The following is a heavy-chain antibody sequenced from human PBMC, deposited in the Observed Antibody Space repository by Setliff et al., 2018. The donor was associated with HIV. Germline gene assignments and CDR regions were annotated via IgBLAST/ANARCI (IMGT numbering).Heavy chain of an antibody. J-gene: IGHJ6*03. CDR2: ITYSGNI. D-gene: IGHD6-19*01. CDR1: GGSISSSSYY. Sequence: SETLSLTCTVSGGSISSSSYYWGWIRQPPGKGLEWIGSITYSGNIYYHASLKSRVTISLDTSKRQLSLRLTSVTAADTAVYYCARHDILLEWLSYFYMDVWGKGATVTVSS. V-gene: IGHV4-39*01. CDR3: ARHDILLEWLSYFYMDV.